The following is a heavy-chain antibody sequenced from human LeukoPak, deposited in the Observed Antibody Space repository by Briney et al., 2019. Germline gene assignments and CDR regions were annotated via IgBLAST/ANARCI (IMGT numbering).Heavy chain of an antibody. CDR3: VRTGGKWLGRSWFDP. V-gene: IGHV5-51*01. CDR2: IYPGDSDT. D-gene: IGHD6-19*01. CDR1: EYTFTTYW. J-gene: IGHJ5*02. Sequence: GESLKISCKGSEYTFTTYWIGWVRQVPGKGLEWMGIIYPGDSDTRYSPSFRGQVTISADKYSSTAYLQWSSLKASDSAMYYSVRTGGKWLGRSWFDPWGQGTLVTVSS.